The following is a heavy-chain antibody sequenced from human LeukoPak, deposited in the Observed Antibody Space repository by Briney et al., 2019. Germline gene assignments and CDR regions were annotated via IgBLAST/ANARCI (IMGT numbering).Heavy chain of an antibody. CDR2: IRYDGSNK. D-gene: IGHD2-2*01. V-gene: IGHV3-30*02. J-gene: IGHJ5*02. CDR1: GFTFSSYA. CDR3: AKDGVPAAMNWFDP. Sequence: GGSLRLSCAASGFTFSSYAMSWVRQAPGKGLEWVAFIRYDGSNKYYADSVKGRFTISSDNSKNTLYLQMNSLRAEDTAVYYCAKDGVPAAMNWFDPWGQGTLVTVSS.